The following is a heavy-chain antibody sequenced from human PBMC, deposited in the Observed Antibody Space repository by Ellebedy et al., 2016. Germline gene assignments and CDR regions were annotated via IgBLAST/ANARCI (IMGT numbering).Heavy chain of an antibody. CDR1: LGSTSSHY. Sequence: SETLSLTXTVPLGSTSSHYWTWIRQPPGKGLEWIGNIYYTGSTSYSPSLTGRVTISIDTPKNQFSLKVTSVTAADTAVYYCAREFRYDFWRGPLDHWGQGTTVTVSS. J-gene: IGHJ4*02. CDR3: AREFRYDFWRGPLDH. V-gene: IGHV4-59*11. CDR2: IYYTGST. D-gene: IGHD3-3*01.